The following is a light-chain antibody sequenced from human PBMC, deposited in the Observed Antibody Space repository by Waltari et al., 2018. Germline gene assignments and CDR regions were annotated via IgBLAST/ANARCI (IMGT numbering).Light chain of an antibody. J-gene: IGLJ2*01. CDR1: ELGNRY. CDR3: QAWDRGTRGV. V-gene: IGLV3-1*01. Sequence: SYDLTQPPSVSVSPGQTASITCSGDELGNRYVCWYQQKPGQSPVLIIYQNGRRPSGIPDGVSGPNSGTTATLTISGTEAMDEADYYCQAWDRGTRGVFGGGTRLTVL. CDR2: QNG.